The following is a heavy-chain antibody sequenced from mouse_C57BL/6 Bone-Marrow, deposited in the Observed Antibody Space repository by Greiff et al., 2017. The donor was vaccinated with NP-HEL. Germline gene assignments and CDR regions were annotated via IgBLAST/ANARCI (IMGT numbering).Heavy chain of an antibody. J-gene: IGHJ3*01. V-gene: IGHV1-64*01. Sequence: VQLQQPGAELVKPGASVKLSCKASGYTFTSYWMHWVKQRPGQGLEWIGMIHPNSGSTNYNEKFKRKATLTVDKSSSTAYMQLSSLTSEDSAVYYCAREVYYYGSSYVPFADWGQGVLVTV. CDR1: GYTFTSYW. CDR2: IHPNSGST. CDR3: AREVYYYGSSYVPFAD. D-gene: IGHD1-1*01.